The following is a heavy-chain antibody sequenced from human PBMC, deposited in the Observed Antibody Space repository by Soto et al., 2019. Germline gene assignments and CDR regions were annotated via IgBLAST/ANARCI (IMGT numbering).Heavy chain of an antibody. CDR1: GGSISSSSYY. V-gene: IGHV4-39*01. J-gene: IGHJ5*02. Sequence: QLQLQESGPGLVKPSETLSLTCTVSGGSISSSSYYWGWIRQPPGKGLEWIGSIYYSGSTYYNPSLKSRVTMSVDTSKNQFSLKLSSVTAADTAVYYCARPRIEDDIVVVPAANWFDPWGQGTLVTVSS. D-gene: IGHD2-2*01. CDR2: IYYSGST. CDR3: ARPRIEDDIVVVPAANWFDP.